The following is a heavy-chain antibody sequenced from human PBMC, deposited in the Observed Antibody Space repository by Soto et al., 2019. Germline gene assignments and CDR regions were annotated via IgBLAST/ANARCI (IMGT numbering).Heavy chain of an antibody. CDR3: ARGAVVVPNGLVAGMDV. D-gene: IGHD2-15*01. J-gene: IGHJ6*02. V-gene: IGHV1-46*01. CDR2: IDPSSGTT. CDR1: GYSFSNFY. Sequence: ASVKVSCKPSGYSFSNFYVHWVRQAPGQGLEWMGIIDPSSGTTSYTQKFQERVTMTRDTSMSTVYMELSRLRSEDTAVYYCARGAVVVPNGLVAGMDVWGLGTTVTVSS.